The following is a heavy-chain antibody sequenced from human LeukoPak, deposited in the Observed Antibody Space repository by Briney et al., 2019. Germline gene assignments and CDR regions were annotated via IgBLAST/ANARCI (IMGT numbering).Heavy chain of an antibody. CDR2: IHHTGYT. CDR3: ARDTGGFAI. Sequence: PSETLSLTCTVSGYSISSGYYWGWIRQPPGKGLEWVGSIHHTGYTFYNPSVKSRITISVETSKNQFSLKLSSVTAADTAMYYCARDTGGFAIWGQGAMVTVSS. D-gene: IGHD2-15*01. V-gene: IGHV4-38-2*02. J-gene: IGHJ3*02. CDR1: GYSISSGYY.